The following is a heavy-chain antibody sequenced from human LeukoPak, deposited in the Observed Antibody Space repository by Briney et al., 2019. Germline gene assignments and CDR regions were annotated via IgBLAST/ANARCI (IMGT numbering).Heavy chain of an antibody. J-gene: IGHJ4*02. CDR1: GGSFSGYY. D-gene: IGHD5-12*01. V-gene: IGHV4-34*01. CDR3: ARGGWLRFFDY. Sequence: ASETLSLTCAVYGGSFSGYYWSWIRQPPGKGLEWIGEINHSGSTNYNPSLKSRVTISVDTSKNQFSLKLSSVTAADTAVYYCARGGWLRFFDYWGQGTLVTVSS. CDR2: INHSGST.